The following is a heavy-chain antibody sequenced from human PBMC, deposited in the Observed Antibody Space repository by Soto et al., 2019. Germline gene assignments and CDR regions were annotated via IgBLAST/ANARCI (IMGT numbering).Heavy chain of an antibody. CDR2: ISYDGSNK. Sequence: QVQLVESGGGVVQPGRSLRLSCAASGFTFSSYAMHWVRQAPGKGLEWVAVISYDGSNKYYADYVKGRFTISSDNSKNTLYLQMNSLRAEDTAVYYCESPYDYWGQGTLVTVSS. J-gene: IGHJ4*02. CDR1: GFTFSSYA. CDR3: ESPYDY. V-gene: IGHV3-30-3*01.